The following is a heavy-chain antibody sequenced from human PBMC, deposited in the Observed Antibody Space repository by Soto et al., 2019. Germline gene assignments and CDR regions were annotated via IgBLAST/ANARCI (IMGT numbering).Heavy chain of an antibody. D-gene: IGHD6-19*01. Sequence: EVQLLESGGGLVQPGGSLRLSCAASGFTFSSYAMSWVRQAPGKGLEWVSAISGSGGTTYYAASVKGRFTFSRDNSKNTLYLQMNSLRADDTAVYYCAKTATGWFSAFDIWGQGTMVTVSS. V-gene: IGHV3-23*01. CDR2: ISGSGGTT. CDR3: AKTATGWFSAFDI. CDR1: GFTFSSYA. J-gene: IGHJ3*02.